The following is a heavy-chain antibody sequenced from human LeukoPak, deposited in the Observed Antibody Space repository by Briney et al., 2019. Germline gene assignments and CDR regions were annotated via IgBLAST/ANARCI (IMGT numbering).Heavy chain of an antibody. D-gene: IGHD6-6*01. CDR1: GYTFTDYY. J-gene: IGHJ6*03. Sequence: GASVTVSCKASGYTFTDYYMHWVRQAPGQGLGWMGWINSNSGGTNYAQKFQGRVTMTRDTSTTTAYMELNRLRSDDTAVYYCARVRRPEYSSSSYYYYMDVWGKGTTVTVSS. CDR3: ARVRRPEYSSSSYYYYMDV. CDR2: INSNSGGT. V-gene: IGHV1-2*02.